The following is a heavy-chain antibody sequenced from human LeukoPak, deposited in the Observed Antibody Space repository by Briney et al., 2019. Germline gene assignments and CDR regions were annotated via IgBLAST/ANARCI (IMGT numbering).Heavy chain of an antibody. V-gene: IGHV3-48*02. J-gene: IGHJ4*02. CDR1: GFTFSTKS. CDR3: ASRDYFDY. CDR2: ITADSGTT. Sequence: TGGSLRLSCAVSGFTFSTKSMNGVRQAPGKGLEWVSYITADSGTTYYADSVKGRFTISRDNAKNSLYLQMNSLRDEDTAVYYCASRDYFDYWGQGTLVTVSS.